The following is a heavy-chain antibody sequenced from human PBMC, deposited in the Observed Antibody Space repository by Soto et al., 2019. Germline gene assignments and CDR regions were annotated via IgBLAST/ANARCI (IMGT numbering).Heavy chain of an antibody. CDR2: ISYDGSNK. V-gene: IGHV3-30-3*01. CDR3: ARGSLYYYDSSGYYYVDYYYGMDV. D-gene: IGHD3-22*01. CDR1: GFTFSSYA. J-gene: IGHJ6*02. Sequence: GGSLRLSCAASGFTFSSYAMHWVRQAPGKGLEWVAVISYDGSNKYYADSVKGRFTISRDNSKNTLYLQMNSLRAEDTAVYYCARGSLYYYDSSGYYYVDYYYGMDVWGQGTTVTVSS.